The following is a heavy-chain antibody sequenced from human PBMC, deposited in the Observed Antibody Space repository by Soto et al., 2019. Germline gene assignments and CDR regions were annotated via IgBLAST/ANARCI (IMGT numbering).Heavy chain of an antibody. V-gene: IGHV4-30-2*01. CDR3: ARGPPFGY. J-gene: IGHJ4*02. CDR1: GGSISSGGYS. Sequence: QLQLQESGSGLVKPSQTLSLTCAVSGGSISSGGYSWIWIRQPPGKGLEGIGYIYHSGRTSYNPSLKSRLTISVDRSKNPFSLKLSSVTAADTAVYYWARGPPFGYWGQGTLVTVSS. D-gene: IGHD3-10*01. CDR2: IYHSGRT.